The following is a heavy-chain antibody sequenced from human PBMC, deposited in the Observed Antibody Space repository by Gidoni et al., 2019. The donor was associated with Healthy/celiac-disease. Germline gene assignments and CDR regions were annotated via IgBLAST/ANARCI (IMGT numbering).Heavy chain of an antibody. CDR3: AKALLVGQWLYHAFDI. D-gene: IGHD6-19*01. Sequence: EVQLVESGGGLVQPGRSLRLSCAASGFTFDDYAMHWVRHAPGKGLEWVSGISWNSGSIGYADSVKGRFTISRDNAKNSLYLQMNSLRAEDTALYYCAKALLVGQWLYHAFDIWGQGTMVTVSS. CDR2: ISWNSGSI. J-gene: IGHJ3*02. CDR1: GFTFDDYA. V-gene: IGHV3-9*01.